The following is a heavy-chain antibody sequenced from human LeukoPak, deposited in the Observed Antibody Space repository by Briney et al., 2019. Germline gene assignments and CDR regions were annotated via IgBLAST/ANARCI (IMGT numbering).Heavy chain of an antibody. CDR3: AKDQGGDYDYYYYGMDV. Sequence: GRSLRLSCAASGFTFSSYGMHWVCQAPGKGLEWVAVISYDGSNKYYADSVKGRFTISRDNSKNTLYLQMNSLRAEDTAVYYCAKDQGGDYDYYYYGMDVWGQGTTVTVSS. D-gene: IGHD4-17*01. J-gene: IGHJ6*02. CDR1: GFTFSSYG. V-gene: IGHV3-30*18. CDR2: ISYDGSNK.